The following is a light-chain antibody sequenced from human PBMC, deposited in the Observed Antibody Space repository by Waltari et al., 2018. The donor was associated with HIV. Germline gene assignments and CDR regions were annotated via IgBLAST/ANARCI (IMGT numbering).Light chain of an antibody. CDR3: QSYDSTGV. CDR1: SSNIGAGYD. CDR2: GNS. V-gene: IGLV1-40*01. J-gene: IGLJ3*02. Sequence: QSVLTQPPSVSAAPGQRVTISCTGSSSNIGAGYDVHWYQQLPGTAPKLLIYGNSNRPSGVPDRFSGSKSGTSASLGITGLQAEDEADYYCQSYDSTGVFGGGTKLTVL.